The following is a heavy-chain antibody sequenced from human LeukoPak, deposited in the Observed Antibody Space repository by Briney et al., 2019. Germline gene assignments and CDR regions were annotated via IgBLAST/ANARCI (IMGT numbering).Heavy chain of an antibody. D-gene: IGHD1-14*01. J-gene: IGHJ5*02. Sequence: GASVKVSCKASGYTFTSYDINWVRQAPGQGLEWMGGIIPNFGTPNYAQKFQGRVTITADKSTSTAYMELSSLRSEDTAVYYCARVLITSANWFDPWGQGTLVTVSS. CDR2: IIPNFGTP. CDR3: ARVLITSANWFDP. CDR1: GYTFTSYD. V-gene: IGHV1-69*06.